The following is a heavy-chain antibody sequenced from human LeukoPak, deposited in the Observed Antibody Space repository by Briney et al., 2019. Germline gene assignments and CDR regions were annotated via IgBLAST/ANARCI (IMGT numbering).Heavy chain of an antibody. Sequence: PSQTLSLTCIVSGGSTSTGDYYWSWIRQPPGKGLEWIGEINHSGSTNYNPSLKSRVTISVDTSKNQFSLKPSSVTAADTAVYYCARVITAAGFIGWFDPWGQGTLVTVSS. CDR3: ARVITAAGFIGWFDP. D-gene: IGHD6-13*01. V-gene: IGHV4-30-4*08. CDR1: GGSTSTGDYY. J-gene: IGHJ5*02. CDR2: INHSGST.